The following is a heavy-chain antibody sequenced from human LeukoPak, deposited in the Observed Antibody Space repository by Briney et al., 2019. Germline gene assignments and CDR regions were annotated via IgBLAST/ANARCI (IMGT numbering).Heavy chain of an antibody. CDR3: AGEAGSYGPVVY. J-gene: IGHJ4*02. Sequence: GGSLRLSCAASGFTFSDHYMDWVRQAPGKGLEWVGRCRNKANSYTTEYAASVEGRFTISRDDSKNSLYLQMNSLKAEDTAVYYCAGEAGSYGPVVYWSQGTLVTVSS. CDR1: GFTFSDHY. V-gene: IGHV3-72*01. CDR2: CRNKANSYTT. D-gene: IGHD3-10*01.